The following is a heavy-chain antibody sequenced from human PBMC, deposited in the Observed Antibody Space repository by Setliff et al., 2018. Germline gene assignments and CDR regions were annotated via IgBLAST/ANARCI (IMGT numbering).Heavy chain of an antibody. CDR3: ARAPAYSSTPGSYAFGI. D-gene: IGHD6-13*01. Sequence: ASVKVSCKASGYTFTGYYMHWVRQAPGQGLEWMGWINPNSGGTNYAQKFQGWVTMTRDTSISTAYMELSRLRSDDTAVYYCARAPAYSSTPGSYAFGIWGQGTMVTVSS. J-gene: IGHJ3*02. CDR1: GYTFTGYY. V-gene: IGHV1-2*04. CDR2: INPNSGGT.